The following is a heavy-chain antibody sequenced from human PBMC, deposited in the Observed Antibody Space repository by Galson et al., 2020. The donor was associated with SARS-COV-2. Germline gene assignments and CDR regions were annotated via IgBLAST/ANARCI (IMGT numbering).Heavy chain of an antibody. V-gene: IGHV3-30*18. CDR3: AKDCSRITIFGVGMPSYGMCI. Sequence: GGSLRPSCAASGFTYSRYGMHWVRQAPGKGLEWVAVIYYDGSTKYYADSVKGRFTISRDNSKNTLYLQMNSLRAEDTAVYYCAKDCSRITIFGVGMPSYGMCILGQGATVTGS. CDR1: GFTYSRYG. CDR2: IYYDGSTK. J-gene: IGHJ6*02. D-gene: IGHD3-3*01.